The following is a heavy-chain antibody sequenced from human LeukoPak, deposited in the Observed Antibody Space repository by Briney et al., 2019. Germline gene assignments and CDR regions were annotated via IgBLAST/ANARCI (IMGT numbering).Heavy chain of an antibody. V-gene: IGHV3-7*01. CDR3: ARDPAYDFWSGYLLGFDP. CDR1: GFTFSSHW. CDR2: IKQDGSEK. J-gene: IGHJ5*02. D-gene: IGHD3-3*01. Sequence: GGSLRLSCAASGFTFSSHWMSWVRQAPGKGLEWVANIKQDGSEKYYVDSVKGRFTISRDNAKNSLYLQMNSLRAEDTAVYYCARDPAYDFWSGYLLGFDPWGQGTLVTVSS.